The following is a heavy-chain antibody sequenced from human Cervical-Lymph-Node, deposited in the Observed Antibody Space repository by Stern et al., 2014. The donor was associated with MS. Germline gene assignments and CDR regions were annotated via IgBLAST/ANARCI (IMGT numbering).Heavy chain of an antibody. J-gene: IGHJ4*02. D-gene: IGHD6-19*01. CDR3: ARTINSSGWYKASYYFDY. Sequence: VQLQESGPGLVKPSETLSLTCTVSGGSISSYYWSWIRQPPGKGLEWIGYIYYSGSTNYNPSLKSRVTISVDTSKNQFSLKLSSVTAADTAVYYCARTINSSGWYKASYYFDYWGQGTLVTVSS. CDR1: GGSISSYY. V-gene: IGHV4-59*01. CDR2: IYYSGST.